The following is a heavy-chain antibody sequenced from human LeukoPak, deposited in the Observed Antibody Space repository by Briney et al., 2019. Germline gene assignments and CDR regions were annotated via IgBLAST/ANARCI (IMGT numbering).Heavy chain of an antibody. CDR1: GFTFRSYA. CDR2: ISSSSSYI. J-gene: IGHJ3*02. V-gene: IGHV3-21*01. Sequence: GRSLRLSCAASGFTFRSYAMHWVRQAPGKGLEWVSSISSSSSYIYYADSVKGRFTISRDNAKNSLYLQMNSLRAEDTAVYYCARDFGGYDILTGYYQGGAFDIWGQGTMVTVSS. CDR3: ARDFGGYDILTGYYQGGAFDI. D-gene: IGHD3-9*01.